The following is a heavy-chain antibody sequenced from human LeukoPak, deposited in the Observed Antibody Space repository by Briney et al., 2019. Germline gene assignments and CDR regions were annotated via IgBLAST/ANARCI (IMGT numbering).Heavy chain of an antibody. V-gene: IGHV3-21*01. CDR2: ISSSSSYI. Sequence: GGSLRLSCAASGFTFSSYSMNWVRQAPGKGLEWVSSISSSSSYIYYADSVKGRFTISRDNAKNSLYLQMNSLRAEDTAVYYCARDEGENWFDPWGHGTLVTVSS. CDR3: ARDEGENWFDP. CDR1: GFTFSSYS. J-gene: IGHJ5*02.